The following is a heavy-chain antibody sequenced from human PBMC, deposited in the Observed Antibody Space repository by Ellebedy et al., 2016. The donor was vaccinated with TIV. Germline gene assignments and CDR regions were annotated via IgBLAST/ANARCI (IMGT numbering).Heavy chain of an antibody. D-gene: IGHD4-17*01. J-gene: IGHJ6*02. CDR2: IVVGSGNT. CDR1: GFTFTSSA. CDR3: AAVRNYGDYGFNYYYGMDV. V-gene: IGHV1-58*02. Sequence: ASVKVSCKASGFTFTSSAMQWVRQARGQRLEWIGWIVVGSGNTNYAQKFQERVTITRDMSTSTAYMELSSLRSEDTAVYYCAAVRNYGDYGFNYYYGMDVWGQGTTVTVSS.